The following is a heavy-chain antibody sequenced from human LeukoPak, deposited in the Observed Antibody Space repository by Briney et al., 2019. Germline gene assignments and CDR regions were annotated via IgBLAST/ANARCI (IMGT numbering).Heavy chain of an antibody. V-gene: IGHV3-11*04. D-gene: IGHD3-9*01. CDR2: ISSSGSTI. CDR1: GFTFSDYY. J-gene: IGHJ6*03. Sequence: GGSLRLSCAASGFTFSDYYMSWIRQAPGKGLEWVSYISSSGSTIYYADSVKGRFTISRDNAKNSLYLQMNSLRAEDTAVYYCARALYDILTGYSVYYMDVWGKGTTVTVSS. CDR3: ARALYDILTGYSVYYMDV.